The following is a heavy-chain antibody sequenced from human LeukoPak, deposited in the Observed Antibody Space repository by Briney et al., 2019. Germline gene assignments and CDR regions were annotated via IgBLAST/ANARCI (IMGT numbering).Heavy chain of an antibody. V-gene: IGHV3-30-3*01. CDR2: ISFDGSNK. CDR1: GFTFSSYA. Sequence: GGSLRLSCAASGFTFSSYAIHWVRQAPGKGLEWVAVISFDGSNKYYADSVKGRFTISRDNSKNTLYLQMNSLRAEDTAVYYCARGVYSHGYSLGYWGQGTLVTVSS. D-gene: IGHD5-18*01. J-gene: IGHJ4*02. CDR3: ARGVYSHGYSLGY.